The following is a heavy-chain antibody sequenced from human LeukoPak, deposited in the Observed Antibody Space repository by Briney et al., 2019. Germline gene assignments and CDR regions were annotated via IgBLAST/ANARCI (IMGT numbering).Heavy chain of an antibody. J-gene: IGHJ4*02. CDR2: IWYDGSYT. D-gene: IGHD1-26*01. V-gene: IGHV3-33*03. CDR1: GFPFSSYG. CDR3: AKPTSGDGSFLIDY. Sequence: PGGSLRLSCAASGFPFSSYGMHWVRQAPGKGLEWVAVIWYDGSYTYYAESVKGRFTISRDNSRNTLYLQMSSLRAEDTAVYYCAKPTSGDGSFLIDYWGQGTLVIVSS.